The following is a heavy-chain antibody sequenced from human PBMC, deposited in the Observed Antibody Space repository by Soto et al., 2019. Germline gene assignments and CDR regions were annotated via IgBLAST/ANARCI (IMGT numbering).Heavy chain of an antibody. V-gene: IGHV4-39*01. D-gene: IGHD6-25*01. J-gene: IGHJ4*02. Sequence: QLQLQESGPGLVKPSETLSLTCTVSGGSISSSSYYWGWIRQPPGKGLEWIGSIYYSGSTYYNPALKSRVTISVDPSKNQCSLKLSSVTAADTAVYYCARRKTAAAGTEYYFDCWGQGTLVTVSS. CDR2: IYYSGST. CDR1: GGSISSSSYY. CDR3: ARRKTAAAGTEYYFDC.